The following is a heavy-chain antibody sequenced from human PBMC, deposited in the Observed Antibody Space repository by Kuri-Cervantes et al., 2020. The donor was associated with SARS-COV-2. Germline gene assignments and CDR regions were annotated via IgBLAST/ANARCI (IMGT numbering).Heavy chain of an antibody. CDR3: AKDLSLVRGLDA. J-gene: IGHJ5*02. D-gene: IGHD3-10*01. CDR1: GFIFSNYG. CDR2: IRYDGSKK. V-gene: IGHV3-30*02. Sequence: GESLKISCAASGFIFSNYGMHWVRQAPGKGLEWVALIRYDGSKKYYPDSVKGRFTISRDDSQNMLYLQMYSLRAEDTALYYCAKDLSLVRGLDAWGQGTLVTVSS.